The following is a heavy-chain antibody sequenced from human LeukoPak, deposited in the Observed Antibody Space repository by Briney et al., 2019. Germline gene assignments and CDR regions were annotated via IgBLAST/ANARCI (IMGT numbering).Heavy chain of an antibody. Sequence: SETLSLTCTVSGGSISSYYWSWIRQPPGKGLEWIGYIYYSGSTNYNPSLKSRVTISVDTSKNQFSLKLSSATAADTAVYYCARDSHDFWSGYLDYWGQGTLVTVSS. CDR3: ARDSHDFWSGYLDY. J-gene: IGHJ4*02. CDR2: IYYSGST. D-gene: IGHD3-3*01. V-gene: IGHV4-59*01. CDR1: GGSISSYY.